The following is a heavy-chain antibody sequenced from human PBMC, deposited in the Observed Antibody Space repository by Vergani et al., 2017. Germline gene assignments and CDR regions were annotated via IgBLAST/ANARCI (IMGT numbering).Heavy chain of an antibody. Sequence: EVQLLESGGGLVQPGGSLRLSCAASGFTFSSYAMSWVRQAPGKGLEWVSAISGSGGSTYYADSVKGRFTISRDNSKNTLYLQMNSLRAEDTAVYYCARAHSSGWYATPSLGLDYWGQGTLVTVSS. V-gene: IGHV3-23*01. CDR2: ISGSGGST. CDR3: ARAHSSGWYATPSLGLDY. CDR1: GFTFSSYA. J-gene: IGHJ4*02. D-gene: IGHD6-19*01.